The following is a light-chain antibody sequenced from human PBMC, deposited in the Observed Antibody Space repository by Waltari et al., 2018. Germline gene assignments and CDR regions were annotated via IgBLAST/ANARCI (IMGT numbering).Light chain of an antibody. Sequence: SSELTQDPAVSVALGQTVRITCLGDSLRSYYAAWYQQKPGQAPLLVFYGRNNRPSGIPDRFSGSNAGSTASLTITGDLAEDDADYYCCSRDNSYNHLVVFGGGTKLTVL. CDR3: CSRDNSYNHLVV. J-gene: IGLJ2*01. CDR2: GRN. CDR1: SLRSYY. V-gene: IGLV3-19*01.